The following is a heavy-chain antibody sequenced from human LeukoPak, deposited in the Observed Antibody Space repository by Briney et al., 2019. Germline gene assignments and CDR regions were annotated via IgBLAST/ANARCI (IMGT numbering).Heavy chain of an antibody. J-gene: IGHJ4*02. V-gene: IGHV3-30-3*01. CDR3: ARDLLDCGGPKCSDY. Sequence: GGSLRLSCAASGFTFENYRMHWVRQAPGKGLEWVSLITHDGSNKYYADSVKGRFTISRDNSKNTVHLQMSSLRTEDTAVYYRARDLLDCGGPKCSDYGGQGTLVTVSS. CDR2: ITHDGSNK. CDR1: GFTFENYR. D-gene: IGHD2-21*01.